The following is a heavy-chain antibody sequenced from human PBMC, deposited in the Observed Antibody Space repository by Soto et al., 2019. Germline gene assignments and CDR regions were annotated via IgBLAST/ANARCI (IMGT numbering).Heavy chain of an antibody. CDR3: AKGSIEYSASVDN. D-gene: IGHD5-12*01. CDR1: GFSFSSYA. CDR2: ISARGGSS. Sequence: DVQLLESGGGLVQPGGSLRLSCAASGFSFSSYAMVWVRQAPGKGLEWVEVISARGGSSYFADSAKGRFTLSRDNSKNVLSLEMNSLRAEDTAIYFCAKGSIEYSASVDNWGQGTLVVVSS. V-gene: IGHV3-23*01. J-gene: IGHJ4*02.